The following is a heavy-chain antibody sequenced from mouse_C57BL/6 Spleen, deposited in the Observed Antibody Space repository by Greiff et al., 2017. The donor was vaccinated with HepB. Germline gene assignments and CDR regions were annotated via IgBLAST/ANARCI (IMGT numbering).Heavy chain of an antibody. Sequence: EVKLVESGGGLVKPGGSLKLSCAASGFTFSDYGMHWVRQAPEKGLEWVAYISSGSSTIYYADTVKGRFTISRDNAKNTLFLQMNSLRSEDTAMYYCARGLGRGFAYWGQGTLVTVSA. CDR1: GFTFSDYG. CDR2: ISSGSSTI. D-gene: IGHD4-1*01. V-gene: IGHV5-17*01. J-gene: IGHJ3*01. CDR3: ARGLGRGFAY.